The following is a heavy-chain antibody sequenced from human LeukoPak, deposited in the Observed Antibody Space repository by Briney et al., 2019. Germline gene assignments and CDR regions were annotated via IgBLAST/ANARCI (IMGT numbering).Heavy chain of an antibody. CDR3: ARRFLGYCSSTSCLYGMDV. D-gene: IGHD2-2*01. CDR2: ISAYNGNT. CDR1: GYTFTRYG. J-gene: IGHJ6*04. Sequence: ASVKVSCKASGYTFTRYGISWVRQAPGQGLEWMGWISAYNGNTNYAQKLQGRVTMTTDTSTSTAYMDLSSLRSDDTAVYYCARRFLGYCSSTSCLYGMDVWGKGTTVTVSS. V-gene: IGHV1-18*04.